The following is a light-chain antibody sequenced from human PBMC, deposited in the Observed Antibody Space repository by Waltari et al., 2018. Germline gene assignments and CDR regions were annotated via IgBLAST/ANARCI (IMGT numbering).Light chain of an antibody. CDR2: DAS. Sequence: AIQLTQSPSSLSAYVGDRVTITCRASQDISSALAWYQQKPGYPPKLLIYDASSLQTGVPSRFSGSRSGTDFTLTISSLQSEDSANYYCQQFSNFPVIAFGQGTRLEIK. V-gene: IGKV1D-13*01. CDR1: QDISSA. J-gene: IGKJ5*01. CDR3: QQFSNFPVIA.